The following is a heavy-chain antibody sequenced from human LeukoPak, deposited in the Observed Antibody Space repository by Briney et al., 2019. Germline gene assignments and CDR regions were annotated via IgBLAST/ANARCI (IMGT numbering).Heavy chain of an antibody. CDR2: ISGSGGST. D-gene: IGHD3-10*01. V-gene: IGHV3-23*01. Sequence: PGGSLRLSCAASGFTFSSYAMSWVRQAPGKGLEWVSAISGSGGSTYYADSVKGRFTISRDNSKNTLYLQMNSLRAEDTAVYYCAQDVIWFGELTDTLDYWGQGTLVTVSS. J-gene: IGHJ4*02. CDR3: AQDVIWFGELTDTLDY. CDR1: GFTFSSYA.